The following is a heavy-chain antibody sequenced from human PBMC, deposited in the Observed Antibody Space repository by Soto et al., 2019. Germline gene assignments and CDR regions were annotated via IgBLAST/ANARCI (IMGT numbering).Heavy chain of an antibody. Sequence: QVQLQQWGAGLLKPSETLSLTCAVYSGSFSGYYWSWIRQPPGKGLEWIGEINHSGSTNYNPSLKSRVTISVDTSKNQFSLKLSSVTAADTAVYYCARGRGLWGGYRYSAWGQGTLVTVSS. CDR3: ARGRGLWGGYRYSA. V-gene: IGHV4-34*01. D-gene: IGHD3-16*02. CDR1: SGSFSGYY. J-gene: IGHJ5*02. CDR2: INHSGST.